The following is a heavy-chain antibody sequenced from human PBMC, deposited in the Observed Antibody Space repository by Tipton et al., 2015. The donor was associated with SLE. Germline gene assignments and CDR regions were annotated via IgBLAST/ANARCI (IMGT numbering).Heavy chain of an antibody. Sequence: SLRLSCAASGFTFSTYSMNWVRQAPGKGLEWVSSISSSSSYIYYADSVKGRFTISRDNAKNSLYLQMNSLRAEDTAVYYCATVRGDYFDYWGQGTLVTVSS. D-gene: IGHD3-16*01. CDR2: ISSSSSYI. CDR1: GFTFSTYS. J-gene: IGHJ4*02. V-gene: IGHV3-21*01. CDR3: ATVRGDYFDY.